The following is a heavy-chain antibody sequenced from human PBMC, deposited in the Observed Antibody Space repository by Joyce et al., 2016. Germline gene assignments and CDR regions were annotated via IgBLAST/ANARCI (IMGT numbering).Heavy chain of an antibody. CDR3: ARGVAVAVDY. D-gene: IGHD6-19*01. CDR2: INHSGNT. J-gene: IGHJ4*02. CDR1: GGSFSGYY. V-gene: IGHV4-34*01. Sequence: QVQLQQWGAGLWKPPETLSLTCAVYGGSFSGYYWSWIRQPPGKGLEWIGEINHSGNTNYNPSLKSRVTMSVDTSKNQFSLKLSSVTAADTAVYYCARGVAVAVDYWGQGTLVTVSS.